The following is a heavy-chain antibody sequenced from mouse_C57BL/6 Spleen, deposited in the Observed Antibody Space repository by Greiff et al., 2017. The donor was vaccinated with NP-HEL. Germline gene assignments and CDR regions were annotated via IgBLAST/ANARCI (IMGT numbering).Heavy chain of an antibody. Sequence: PGQGLEWIGMIHPNSGSTNYNEKFKSKATLTVDKSSSTAYMQLSSLTSEDSAVYYCARNDYGSSYWYFDVWGTGTTVTVSS. CDR3: ARNDYGSSYWYFDV. V-gene: IGHV1-64*01. D-gene: IGHD1-1*01. CDR2: IHPNSGST. J-gene: IGHJ1*03.